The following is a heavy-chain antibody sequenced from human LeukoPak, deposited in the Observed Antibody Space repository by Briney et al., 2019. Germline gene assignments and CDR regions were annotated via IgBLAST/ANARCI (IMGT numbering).Heavy chain of an antibody. J-gene: IGHJ4*02. D-gene: IGHD3-10*01. CDR1: GFTFSSYA. CDR2: ISGSGGST. V-gene: IGHV3-23*01. CDR3: AKAGSSYGSGSSL. Sequence: RGSLRLSCAASGFTFSSYAMSWVRQAPGKGLEWVSAISGSGGSTYYADSVKGRFTISRDNSKNTLYLQMNSLRAEDTAVYYCAKAGSSYGSGSSLWGQGTLVTVSS.